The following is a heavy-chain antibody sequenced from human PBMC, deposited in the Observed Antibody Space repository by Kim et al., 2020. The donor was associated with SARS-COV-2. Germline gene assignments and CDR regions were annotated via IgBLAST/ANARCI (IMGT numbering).Heavy chain of an antibody. V-gene: IGHV3-11*01. D-gene: IGHD2-2*01. CDR1: GFSFSDYY. J-gene: IGHJ4*02. Sequence: GGSLRLSCEASGFSFSDYYMYWIRQSPRKGLEWLSYISGSGSVKEYADFVKGRFTISRDNAKRMLYLDMTGLSADDTALYYCVRADSASYRFDSWGQGTLGTVSS. CDR2: ISGSGSVK. CDR3: VRADSASYRFDS.